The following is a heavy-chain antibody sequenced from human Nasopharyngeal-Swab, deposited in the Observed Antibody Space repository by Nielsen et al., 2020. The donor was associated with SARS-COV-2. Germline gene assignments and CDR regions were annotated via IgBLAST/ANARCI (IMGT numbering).Heavy chain of an antibody. CDR2: LNGDATTV. V-gene: IGHV3-74*01. CDR1: GFTFSSSW. D-gene: IGHD3-22*01. J-gene: IGHJ4*02. CDR3: ARALSDSSGYYSFLDY. Sequence: GGSLRLSCAGSGFTFSSSWLHWVRQAPGEGLVWVARLNGDATTVDYADSVKGRFTISRDNAKNTLYLQMNSLRAEDTTVYYCARALSDSSGYYSFLDYWGQGTLVTVSS.